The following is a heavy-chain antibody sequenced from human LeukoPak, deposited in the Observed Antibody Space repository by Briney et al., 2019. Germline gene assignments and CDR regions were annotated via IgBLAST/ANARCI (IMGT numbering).Heavy chain of an antibody. Sequence: GGAPRLSCAASGFTFCNYALGWVRPAPGEGVGWGSAISGSASSTYYADSVKGRFTISRDNSKNTLYLQMNSLRADDTAVYYCAMKAVPRPRLYDAFDFWGQGTVVTVSS. CDR2: ISGSASST. D-gene: IGHD2-2*02. CDR3: AMKAVPRPRLYDAFDF. V-gene: IGHV3-23*01. CDR1: GFTFCNYA. J-gene: IGHJ3*01.